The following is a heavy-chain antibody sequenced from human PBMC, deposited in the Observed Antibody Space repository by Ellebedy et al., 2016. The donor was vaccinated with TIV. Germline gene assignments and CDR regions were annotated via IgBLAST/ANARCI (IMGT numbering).Heavy chain of an antibody. Sequence: GESLKISXAASGFTFSSYGMHWVRQAPGKGLEWVAVIWYDGSNKYYADSVKGRFTISRDNSKNTLYLQMNSLRAEDTAVYYCARDCLSTSCGDYYYYYGMDVWGQGTTVTVSS. CDR2: IWYDGSNK. CDR3: ARDCLSTSCGDYYYYYGMDV. D-gene: IGHD2-2*01. J-gene: IGHJ6*02. V-gene: IGHV3-33*01. CDR1: GFTFSSYG.